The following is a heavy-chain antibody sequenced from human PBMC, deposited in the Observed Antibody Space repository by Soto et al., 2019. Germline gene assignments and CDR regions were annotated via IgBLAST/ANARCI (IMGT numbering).Heavy chain of an antibody. CDR3: ARGYCSGSICHQSPSRY. V-gene: IGHV4-39*01. CDR2: IYYSGST. CDR1: GGSISSNSYY. J-gene: IGHJ4*02. D-gene: IGHD2-15*01. Sequence: QLQLQDSGPGLVKPSETLSLTCTVSGGSISSNSYYWGWIRQPPGKGLEWIGSIYYSGSTYYNPSLKRRVTISADTSKNQFSLNLSSVTAADTAVYYCARGYCSGSICHQSPSRYWGQGTLVTVSS.